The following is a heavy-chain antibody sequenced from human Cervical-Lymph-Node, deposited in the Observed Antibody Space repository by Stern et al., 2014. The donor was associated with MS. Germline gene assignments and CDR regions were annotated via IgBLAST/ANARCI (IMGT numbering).Heavy chain of an antibody. CDR3: ARRGHGYMGIDY. CDR1: GYRFTNNW. CDR2: IYPGDSET. J-gene: IGHJ4*02. D-gene: IGHD1-1*01. V-gene: IGHV5-51*03. Sequence: EVQLEESGAEVKKPGESLRISCEGSGYRFTNNWIGWVRQMPGKGLEWMGIIYPGDSETKYSPSFQGQVTILVDKSNTTTSLQWSSLRASDTAIYYCARRGHGYMGIDYWGQGALVTVSS.